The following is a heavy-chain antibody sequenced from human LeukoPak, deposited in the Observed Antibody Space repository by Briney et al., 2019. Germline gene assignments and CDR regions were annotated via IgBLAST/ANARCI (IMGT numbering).Heavy chain of an antibody. CDR3: ARGYSSSWYGGADNYFDY. V-gene: IGHV3-66*01. D-gene: IGHD6-13*01. CDR1: GFTVTSNY. J-gene: IGHJ4*02. Sequence: GSLTLSCAASGFTVTSNYMRWDRQAAGAGLGWVSVIYSGDNTYYAESVKGIFTISRDNSKNTLYLQMRSLRAEDTAVYYCARGYSSSWYGGADNYFDYWGQGNLVTVSS. CDR2: IYSGDNT.